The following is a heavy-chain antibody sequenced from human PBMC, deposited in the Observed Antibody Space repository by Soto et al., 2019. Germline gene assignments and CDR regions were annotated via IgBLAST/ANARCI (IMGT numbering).Heavy chain of an antibody. CDR1: GCSISSSNW. Sequence: QVQLQESGPGLVKPSGTLALTCAVSGCSISSSNWWRWVRQPPGKGLEWIGEIYHSGSTNYNPSLKSRVTISVDMSKNLFCLKLRSVTAADTAVYYCARDDAVAGRDYWVQGTLVTVSS. D-gene: IGHD6-19*01. CDR2: IYHSGST. J-gene: IGHJ4*02. CDR3: ARDDAVAGRDY. V-gene: IGHV4-4*02.